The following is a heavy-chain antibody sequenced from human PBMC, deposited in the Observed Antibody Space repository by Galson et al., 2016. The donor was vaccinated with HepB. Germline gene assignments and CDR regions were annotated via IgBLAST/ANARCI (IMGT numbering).Heavy chain of an antibody. CDR2: YDPEDAET. CDR1: GNALFDIS. V-gene: IGHV1-24*01. Sequence: SVKVSCKVFGNALFDISIHWVRQAPGKGLEWMGGYDPEDAETHYTQRFQGRLTMTEDTTTDTAYMDLSSLTSEDTAVYYCATWGIRDGTTYFYWGQGSLVTVSS. CDR3: ATWGIRDGTTYFY. D-gene: IGHD1-1*01. J-gene: IGHJ4*02.